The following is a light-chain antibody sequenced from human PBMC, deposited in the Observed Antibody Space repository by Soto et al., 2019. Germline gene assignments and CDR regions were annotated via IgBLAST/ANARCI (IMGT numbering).Light chain of an antibody. Sequence: EIVLTQSPGTLSLSPGERATLPCRASQSVSSNFLAWYQQKPGQAPRLLIYGASSRATGIPDRFSGSGSGTDFTLTISRLEPEDFAVYYCQQYGSLPRTFGQGTKVEIK. CDR2: GAS. CDR1: QSVSSNF. J-gene: IGKJ1*01. V-gene: IGKV3-20*01. CDR3: QQYGSLPRT.